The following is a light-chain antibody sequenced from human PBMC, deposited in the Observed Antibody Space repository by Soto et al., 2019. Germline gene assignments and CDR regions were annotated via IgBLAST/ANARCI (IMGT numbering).Light chain of an antibody. J-gene: IGKJ1*01. CDR2: GAS. CDR3: QQYGSSPWT. CDR1: QSVSSSY. Sequence: EIVLTQSPGTLSLSPGERATLSCRASQSVSSSYLAWYQQKPGQAPRLLIYGASSRATGIPDRISGSGSGTDFSLTISRLEPEDFAVYYWQQYGSSPWTFGQGTKVEIK. V-gene: IGKV3-20*01.